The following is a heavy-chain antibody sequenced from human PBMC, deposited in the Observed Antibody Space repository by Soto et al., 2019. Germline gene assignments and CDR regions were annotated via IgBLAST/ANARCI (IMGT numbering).Heavy chain of an antibody. D-gene: IGHD6-13*01. V-gene: IGHV4-4*02. J-gene: IGHJ5*02. CDR1: GGSISSSNW. Sequence: SETLSLTCAVSGGSISSSNWWSWVRQPPGKGLEWIGEIYHSGSTNYNPSLKSRVTISVDKSKNQFSLKLSSVTAADTAVYYCARSSSPYSSSWPWFAPWGQGTLVTVSS. CDR2: IYHSGST. CDR3: ARSSSPYSSSWPWFAP.